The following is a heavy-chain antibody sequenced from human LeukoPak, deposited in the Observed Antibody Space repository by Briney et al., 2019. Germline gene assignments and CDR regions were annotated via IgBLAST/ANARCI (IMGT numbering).Heavy chain of an antibody. CDR1: GFTFSSYA. D-gene: IGHD6-19*01. CDR2: ISGTGGST. Sequence: GGSLRLSCAASGFTFSSYAMSWVRQAPGKGLEWVSAISGTGGSTYYADPVKGRSTISRDNSKNTLYLQMNSLRAEDTAVYYCARDRASGYSSGWYEGFDYWGQGTLVTVSS. J-gene: IGHJ4*02. V-gene: IGHV3-23*01. CDR3: ARDRASGYSSGWYEGFDY.